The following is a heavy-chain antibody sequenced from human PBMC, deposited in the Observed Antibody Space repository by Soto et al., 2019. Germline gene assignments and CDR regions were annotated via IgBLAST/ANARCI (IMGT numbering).Heavy chain of an antibody. CDR2: INHSGST. J-gene: IGHJ5*02. Sequence: QVQLQQWGAGLLKPSETLSLTCAVYGGSFSGYYWSWIRQPPGKGLEWIGEINHSGSTNYNPSLKSRATISVNPSKNQFSLKLRSVPAADTAVYYCARGLPASGYQLLSEPTAVTWFDPWGQGTLATVSS. D-gene: IGHD2-2*01. CDR3: ARGLPASGYQLLSEPTAVTWFDP. CDR1: GGSFSGYY. V-gene: IGHV4-34*01.